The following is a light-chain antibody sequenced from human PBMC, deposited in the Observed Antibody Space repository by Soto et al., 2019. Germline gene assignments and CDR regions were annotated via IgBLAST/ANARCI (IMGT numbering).Light chain of an antibody. V-gene: IGLV1-47*01. CDR3: AAWDDSLSGVV. J-gene: IGLJ2*01. Sequence: QSVLTQPPSASGTPGQRVTISCSGSSSNIGSNYVYWYQQLPGTAPKLLIYRNNQRPSGVPDRFSGSTSGTSASLAISGLRSEDEADYYCAAWDDSLSGVVFGVGTKLTVL. CDR1: SSNIGSNY. CDR2: RNN.